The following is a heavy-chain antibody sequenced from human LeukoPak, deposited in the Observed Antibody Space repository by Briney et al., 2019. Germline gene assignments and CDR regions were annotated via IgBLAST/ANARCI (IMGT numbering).Heavy chain of an antibody. V-gene: IGHV4-30-4*01. J-gene: IGHJ6*02. CDR2: IYYTWST. Sequence: PSQTLSLTCTVSGGSISNGDYYWSWIRQPPGKGLEWIGNIYYTWSTYYNPSLKSRITISLDTSKNQFSLELSSVTAADTAVYYCASNKVGATYYYYYGMDVWGQGTTVTVSS. CDR1: GGSISNGDYY. CDR3: ASNKVGATYYYYYGMDV. D-gene: IGHD1-26*01.